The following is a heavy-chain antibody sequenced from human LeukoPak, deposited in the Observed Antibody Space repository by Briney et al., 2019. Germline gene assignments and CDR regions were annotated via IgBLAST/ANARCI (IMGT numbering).Heavy chain of an antibody. CDR1: GGSFSGYY. CDR2: INHSGST. CDR3: ARRDDFFDS. Sequence: PSETLSLTCAVYGGSFSGYYWSWIRQPPGKGLEWIGEINHSGSTNYNPSLKSRVTMSIDTSNNQFSLKVTSVTAADTAVYYCARRDDFFDSWGQGTLVTVSS. J-gene: IGHJ4*02. V-gene: IGHV4-34*01.